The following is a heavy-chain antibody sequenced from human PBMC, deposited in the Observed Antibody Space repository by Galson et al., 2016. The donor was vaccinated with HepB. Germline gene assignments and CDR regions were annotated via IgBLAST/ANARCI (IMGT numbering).Heavy chain of an antibody. CDR2: IIPIFGTA. J-gene: IGHJ4*02. Sequence: SVKVSCKASGGTFSNYGISWVRQAPGQGLEWMGGIIPIFGTANSAQKFQGRVTITADESTNTAYMALSSLRSEDTAIYYCARFREGSYYFDYWGQGTLVTVSS. V-gene: IGHV1-69*13. CDR3: ARFREGSYYFDY. CDR1: GGTFSNYG. D-gene: IGHD1-26*01.